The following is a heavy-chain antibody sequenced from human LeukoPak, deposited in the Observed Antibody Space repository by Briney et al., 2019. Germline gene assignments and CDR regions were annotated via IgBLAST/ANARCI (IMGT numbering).Heavy chain of an antibody. D-gene: IGHD3-22*01. CDR2: ISYDGSNK. CDR3: ARVDDSSGRYFDY. V-gene: IGHV3-30*03. Sequence: PGGSLRLSCAASGFTFSSYGMSWVRQAPGKGLEWVAVISYDGSNKYYADSVKGRFTISRDNSKNTLYLQMNSLRAEDTAVYYCARVDDSSGRYFDYWGQGTLVTVSS. J-gene: IGHJ4*02. CDR1: GFTFSSYG.